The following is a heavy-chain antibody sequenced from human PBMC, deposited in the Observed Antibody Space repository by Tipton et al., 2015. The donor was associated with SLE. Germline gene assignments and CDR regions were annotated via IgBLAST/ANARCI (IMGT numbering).Heavy chain of an antibody. Sequence: LRLSCAASGFTFDDYAMHWIRQPPGKGLEWIGEINHSGSTNYNPSLKSRVTISVDTSKNQFSLKLSSVTAADTAVYYCARVPKMATIGLFDYWGQGTLVTVSS. CDR1: GFTFDDYA. V-gene: IGHV4-34*01. CDR3: ARVPKMATIGLFDY. D-gene: IGHD5-24*01. J-gene: IGHJ4*02. CDR2: INHSGST.